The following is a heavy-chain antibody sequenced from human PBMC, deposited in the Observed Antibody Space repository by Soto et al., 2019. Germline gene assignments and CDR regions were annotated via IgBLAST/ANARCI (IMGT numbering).Heavy chain of an antibody. V-gene: IGHV4-30-4*08. CDR3: ARLTPIVVVPTAMGWFDP. J-gene: IGHJ5*02. Sequence: QVQLQESGPGLVKPSQTLSLTCTVSGDSISSGGYYWSWIRQSPGKGLEWIGYIFYSGYSYYNPSLKSRLFISVDTSKNHFYPRLSSVTAADTAVSYGARLTPIVVVPTAMGWFDPWGQGALVTVSS. CDR2: IFYSGYS. D-gene: IGHD2-2*01. CDR1: GDSISSGGYY.